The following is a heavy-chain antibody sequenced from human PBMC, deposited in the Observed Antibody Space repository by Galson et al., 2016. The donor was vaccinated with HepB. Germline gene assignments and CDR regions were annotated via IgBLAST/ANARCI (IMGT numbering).Heavy chain of an antibody. CDR1: GFDFSEYY. CDR2: TSYTGSHT. V-gene: IGHV3-11*06. D-gene: IGHD3-9*01. CDR3: ATPKDPGHYFSYLIEH. Sequence: SLRLSCAASGFDFSEYYMSWIRQAPGKGPEWVSYTSYTGSHTNYIDSVKGRSTITRNNARNLVSLQMNSLRAEDAAVYYCATPKDPGHYFSYLIEHWGQGTLVTVPS. J-gene: IGHJ1*01.